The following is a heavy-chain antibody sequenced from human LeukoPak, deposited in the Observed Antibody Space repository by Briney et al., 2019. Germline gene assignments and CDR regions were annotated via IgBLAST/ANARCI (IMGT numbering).Heavy chain of an antibody. Sequence: ASVKVSCKASGYTFTSYGISWVRQATGQGLEWMGWMNPNSGNTGYAQKFQGRVTITRNTSISTAYMELSSLRSEDTAVYYCARGHYDFWSGYSVGVDYWGQGTLVTVSS. CDR3: ARGHYDFWSGYSVGVDY. CDR2: MNPNSGNT. CDR1: GYTFTSYG. J-gene: IGHJ4*02. V-gene: IGHV1-8*03. D-gene: IGHD3-3*01.